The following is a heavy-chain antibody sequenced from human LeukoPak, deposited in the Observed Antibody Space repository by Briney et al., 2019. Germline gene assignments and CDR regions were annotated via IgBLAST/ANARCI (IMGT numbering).Heavy chain of an antibody. D-gene: IGHD3/OR15-3a*01. CDR2: IDPSDSET. CDR1: GYNFASYW. CDR3: AGVMFSVSVRPGNFDF. J-gene: IGHJ4*02. Sequence: GESLKISCKASGYNFASYWIGWVRQKPGKGLEWMGIIDPSDSETRYSPSFRGRVTISLDMSISTAYLHWPSLKASDTAIYFCAGVMFSVSVRPGNFDFWGPGTLVTVSS. V-gene: IGHV5-51*01.